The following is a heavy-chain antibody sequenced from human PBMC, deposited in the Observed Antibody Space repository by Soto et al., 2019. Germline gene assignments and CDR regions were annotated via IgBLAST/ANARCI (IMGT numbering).Heavy chain of an antibody. CDR1: GYTFTSYY. J-gene: IGHJ4*02. CDR3: ARFDSLYGYDY. D-gene: IGHD5-18*01. Sequence: QVQLVQSGAEVKKPGASVKVSCKASGYTFTSYYMHWVRQAPGQGLEWMGIINPSGGSTSYAQKFQGRVTMTRDTSTSTVFMELSSLRSEDTAVYYCARFDSLYGYDYWGQGTLVTVSS. CDR2: INPSGGST. V-gene: IGHV1-46*01.